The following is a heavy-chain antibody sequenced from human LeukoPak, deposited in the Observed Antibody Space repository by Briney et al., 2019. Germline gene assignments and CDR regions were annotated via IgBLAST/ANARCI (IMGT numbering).Heavy chain of an antibody. J-gene: IGHJ4*02. V-gene: IGHV3-30-3*01. CDR2: ISYDGSNK. Sequence: GGSLRLSCAASGFTFSSYAMHWVRQAPGKGLEWVAVISYDGSNKYYADSVKGRFTISRDNSKSTLFLQMNSLRAEDTALFYCAKRQGDSGSFLNPFDYWGQGTLVTVSS. CDR1: GFTFSSYA. D-gene: IGHD1-26*01. CDR3: AKRQGDSGSFLNPFDY.